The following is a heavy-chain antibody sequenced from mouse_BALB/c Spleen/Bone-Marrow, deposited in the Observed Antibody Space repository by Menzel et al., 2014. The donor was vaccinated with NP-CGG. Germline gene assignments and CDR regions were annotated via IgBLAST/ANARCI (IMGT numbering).Heavy chain of an antibody. D-gene: IGHD2-3*01. CDR1: GFTFSSYT. J-gene: IGHJ4*01. CDR2: ITSGGSYT. V-gene: IGHV5-6-4*01. Sequence: EVQRVESGGGLVKPGGSLKLSCAASGFTFSSYTMSWVRQTPEKRLEWVATITSGGSYTYYPDSVKGRFAISRDIAKNTLYLQMSSLRSEDTAMYYCTRDLYDGYSYYAMDYWGQGTSVTVSS. CDR3: TRDLYDGYSYYAMDY.